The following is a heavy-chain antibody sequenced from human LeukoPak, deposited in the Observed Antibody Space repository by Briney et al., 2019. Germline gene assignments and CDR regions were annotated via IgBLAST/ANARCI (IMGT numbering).Heavy chain of an antibody. D-gene: IGHD2-21*01. V-gene: IGHV3-23*01. J-gene: IGHJ4*02. CDR2: ISGSGGST. CDR1: GFSFNTYA. CDR3: AIPPPLSIAIRDY. Sequence: GGSLRLSCAASGFSFNTYAMSWVRQAPGKGLEWVSAISGSGGSTYYADSVKGRFTISRDNSKSTVYLQMNSLRAEDTAVYYCAIPPPLSIAIRDYWGQGTLVTVSS.